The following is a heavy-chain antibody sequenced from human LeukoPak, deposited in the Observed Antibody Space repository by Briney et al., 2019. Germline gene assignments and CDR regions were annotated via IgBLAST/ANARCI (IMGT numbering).Heavy chain of an antibody. D-gene: IGHD6-6*01. CDR3: ARERAIASLRPYYFDY. CDR2: INHSGST. CDR1: GESFSGYY. Sequence: SETLSLTCAVYGESFSGYYWSWIRQPPGKGLEWMGEINHSGSTNYNPSLESRVTISVDTSKDQFSLHLTSVTAADTAVYYCARERAIASLRPYYFDYWGQGTLVTVSS. V-gene: IGHV4-34*01. J-gene: IGHJ4*02.